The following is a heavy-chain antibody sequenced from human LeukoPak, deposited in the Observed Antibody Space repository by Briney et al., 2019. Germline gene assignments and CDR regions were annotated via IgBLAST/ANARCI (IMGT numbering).Heavy chain of an antibody. CDR3: ASPGHYYDSSGYYS. V-gene: IGHV4-39*01. D-gene: IGHD3-22*01. J-gene: IGHJ4*02. Sequence: SETLSLTCTVSGGSISSSSYYWGWIRQPPGKGLEWIGSIYYSGSTYYNPSLQSRVTISVDTSKNQFSLKLSSVTAADTAVYYCASPGHYYDSSGYYSWGQGTLVTVSS. CDR2: IYYSGST. CDR1: GGSISSSSYY.